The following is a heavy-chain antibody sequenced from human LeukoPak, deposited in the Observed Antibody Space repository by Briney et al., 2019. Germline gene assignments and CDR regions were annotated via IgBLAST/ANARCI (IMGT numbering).Heavy chain of an antibody. V-gene: IGHV3-49*03. J-gene: IGHJ4*02. CDR1: GFSFGDSV. Sequence: PGGSLRLSCTASGFSFGDSVMSWFRQAPGKGLEWVGFIRSKRYGGTTQYAASVKGRFTISRDDSKSIAYLQMNSLKTEDTAIYYCTRSHDVLAAYFPPDSWGQGTLVTVSS. D-gene: IGHD3-9*01. CDR2: IRSKRYGGTT. CDR3: TRSHDVLAAYFPPDS.